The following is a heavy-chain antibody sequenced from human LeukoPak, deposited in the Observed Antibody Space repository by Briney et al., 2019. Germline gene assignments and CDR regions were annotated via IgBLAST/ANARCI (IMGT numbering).Heavy chain of an antibody. V-gene: IGHV1-18*01. CDR3: ARYSVFGVVITSNFDY. J-gene: IGHJ4*02. D-gene: IGHD3-3*01. CDR1: GYTFTSYG. CDR2: ISAYNGNT. Sequence: GASVKVSCKASGYTFTSYGISWVRQAPGQGLEWMGWISAYNGNTNYAQKLQGRVTMTTDTSTSTAYMELRSLRSDDAAVYYCARYSVFGVVITSNFDYWGQGTLVTVSS.